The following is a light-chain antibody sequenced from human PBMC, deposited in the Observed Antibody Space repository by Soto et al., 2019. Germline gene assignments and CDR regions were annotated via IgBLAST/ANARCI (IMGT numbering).Light chain of an antibody. Sequence: ALTHPPSVPRAAVQTAMVTSGADKIGSKIVHWYKQRPGQAPVAVVVDATDRHSGIPDRISASRSRDTATLTISRVDAGDEADYYCQVWACTAEFVGFGSGTKATVL. J-gene: IGLJ1*01. CDR2: DAT. V-gene: IGLV3-21*02. CDR1: KIGSKI. CDR3: QVWACTAEFVG.